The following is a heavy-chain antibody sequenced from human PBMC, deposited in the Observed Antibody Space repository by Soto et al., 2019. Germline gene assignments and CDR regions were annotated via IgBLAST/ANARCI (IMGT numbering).Heavy chain of an antibody. CDR2: ASASGGTT. J-gene: IGHJ3*02. CDR1: GFTFTTYA. CDR3: AKDRAWNWDDAFDI. D-gene: IGHD1-7*01. V-gene: IGHV3-23*01. Sequence: GGSLRLSCAASGFTFTTYAMSWVRQAPGKGLEWVSTASASGGTTFSADSVKGRFTTSRDNSKNTLYLQMNSLRAEDTAVYYCAKDRAWNWDDAFDIWGRGTVVTVSS.